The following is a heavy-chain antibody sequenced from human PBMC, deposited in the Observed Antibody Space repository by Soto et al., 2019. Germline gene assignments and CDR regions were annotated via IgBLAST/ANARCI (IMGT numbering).Heavy chain of an antibody. CDR2: IYYSGST. D-gene: IGHD4-17*01. J-gene: IGHJ4*02. CDR1: GGSISSGGYY. V-gene: IGHV4-31*03. CDR3: ARCYGDYVLYFDY. Sequence: SETLSLTCTVSGGSISSGGYYWSWIRQHPGKGLEWIGYIYYSGSTYYNPSLKSRVTISVDTSKNQFSLKLSSVTAADTAVYYCARCYGDYVLYFDYWGQGTLVTVSS.